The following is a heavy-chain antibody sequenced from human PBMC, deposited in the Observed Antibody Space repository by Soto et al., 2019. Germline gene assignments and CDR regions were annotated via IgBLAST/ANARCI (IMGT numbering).Heavy chain of an antibody. CDR3: ARLPGYCRGDSCRIDY. J-gene: IGHJ4*02. CDR1: GGSMRWGVDY. V-gene: IGHV4-39*01. CDR2: IYYSGST. Sequence: WETRRLTCTGCGGSMRWGVDYWGWLRQPPGKGLEWIGSIYYSGSTYYNLSLKSRVTISVDTSKNQFSLKLSSVTAADTAVYFCARLPGYCRGDSCRIDYWGQGTLVTVS. D-gene: IGHD2-15*01.